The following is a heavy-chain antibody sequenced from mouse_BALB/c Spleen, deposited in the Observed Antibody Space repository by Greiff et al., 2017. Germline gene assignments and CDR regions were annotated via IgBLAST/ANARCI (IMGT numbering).Heavy chain of an antibody. CDR1: GFTFSSYT. CDR3: ARGHGYLGAMDY. CDR2: ISNGGGST. D-gene: IGHD2-3*01. V-gene: IGHV5-12-2*01. J-gene: IGHJ4*01. Sequence: EVQGVESGGGLVQPGGSLKLSCAASGFTFSSYTMSWVRQTPEKRLEWVAYISNGGGSTYYPDTVKGRFTISRDNAKNTLYLQMSSLKSEDTAMYYCARGHGYLGAMDYWGQGTSVTVSS.